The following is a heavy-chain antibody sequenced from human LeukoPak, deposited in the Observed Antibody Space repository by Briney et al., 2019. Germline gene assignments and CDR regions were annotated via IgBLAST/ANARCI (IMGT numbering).Heavy chain of an antibody. CDR3: ASVVVINNYFDY. CDR1: GYTLTELS. CDR2: YDPEDGET. J-gene: IGHJ4*02. D-gene: IGHD3-22*01. V-gene: IGHV1-24*01. Sequence: GASVKVSCKVSGYTLTELSMHWVRQAPGKGLEWMGGYDPEDGETIYAQKLQGRVTMTEDTSTDTAYMELSSLRSEDTAVYYCASVVVINNYFDYWGQGTLVTVSS.